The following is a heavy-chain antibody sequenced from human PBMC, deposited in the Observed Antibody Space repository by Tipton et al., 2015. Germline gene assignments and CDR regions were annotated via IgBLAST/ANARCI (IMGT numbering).Heavy chain of an antibody. CDR3: ARAPSNPFAFDP. J-gene: IGHJ5*02. Sequence: GLVKPSETLSLMCAVAGDSISAHYWNWIRQSPGKALEWIGYTHYTGSAKYNPSLRSRVTISVDTSKKHFSLKLSSVTAADTAVYYCARAPSNPFAFDPWGQGTLVIVSS. V-gene: IGHV4-59*11. D-gene: IGHD2/OR15-2a*01. CDR2: THYTGSA. CDR1: GDSISAHY.